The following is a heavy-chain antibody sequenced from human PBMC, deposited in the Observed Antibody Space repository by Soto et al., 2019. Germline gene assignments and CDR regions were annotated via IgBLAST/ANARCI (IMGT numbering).Heavy chain of an antibody. J-gene: IGHJ4*02. V-gene: IGHV1-8*01. Sequence: ASVKVSCKASGYTFTSYDINWVRQATGQGLEWMGWMNPNSGNTGYAQKFQGRVTMTRNTSISTAYMELSSLRSEDTAVYYCARGLEVESPTVYWGQGTLVTVSS. CDR3: ARGLEVESPTVY. CDR1: GYTFTSYD. D-gene: IGHD2-15*01. CDR2: MNPNSGNT.